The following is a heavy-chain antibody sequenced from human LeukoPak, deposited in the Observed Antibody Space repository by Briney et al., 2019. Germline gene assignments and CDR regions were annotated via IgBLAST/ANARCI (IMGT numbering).Heavy chain of an antibody. D-gene: IGHD1-26*01. CDR1: GGSFSGYY. V-gene: IGHV4-34*01. CDR2: INHSGST. J-gene: IGHJ4*02. Sequence: PSETLSLTCAVYGGSFSGYYWSWIRQPPGKGLEWIGEINHSGSTNYNPSLKSRVTISADTSKNQFSLKLSSVTAGDTAVYYCARPKSYSGSYNYWGQGTLVTVSS. CDR3: ARPKSYSGSYNY.